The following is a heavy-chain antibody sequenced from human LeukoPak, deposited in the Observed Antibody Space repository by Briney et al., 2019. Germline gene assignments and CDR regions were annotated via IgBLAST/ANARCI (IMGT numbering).Heavy chain of an antibody. CDR3: ARQQQLVPPPRYSYFDY. CDR1: GGSISSSSYY. J-gene: IGHJ4*02. Sequence: SETLSLTCTVSGGSISSSSYYWGWIRPPPGKGLEWIGSIYYSGSTYYNPSLKSRVTISVDTSKNQYSLKLSSVAAADTAVYCCARQQQLVPPPRYSYFDYWGQGTLVTVSS. D-gene: IGHD6-13*01. V-gene: IGHV4-39*01. CDR2: IYYSGST.